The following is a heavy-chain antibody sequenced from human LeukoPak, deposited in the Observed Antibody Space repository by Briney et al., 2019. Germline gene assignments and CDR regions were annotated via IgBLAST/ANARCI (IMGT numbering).Heavy chain of an antibody. V-gene: IGHV3-33*06. Sequence: GGSLRLSCAASGFTFSSYGMHWVRQAPGKGLEWVAVIWYDGSNKYYADSVKGRFTISRDNPKNTLYLQMNSLRAEDTAVYYCAKDPRYCSSASCYPYGMDVWGQGTTVTVSS. CDR2: IWYDGSNK. J-gene: IGHJ6*02. CDR3: AKDPRYCSSASCYPYGMDV. CDR1: GFTFSSYG. D-gene: IGHD2-2*01.